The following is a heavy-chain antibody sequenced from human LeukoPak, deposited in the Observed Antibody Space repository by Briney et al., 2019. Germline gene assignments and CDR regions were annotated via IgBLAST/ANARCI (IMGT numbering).Heavy chain of an antibody. CDR3: AREKEITMIVVARRSAFDI. V-gene: IGHV4-38-2*02. Sequence: PSETLSLTCAVSGDSISSGYYWGWIRQPPGKGLEWIGSIYNSGSTYYNPSLKSRVTISVDTSKNQFTLKLSSVTAADTAVYYCAREKEITMIVVARRSAFDIWGQGTMVTVSS. CDR1: GDSISSGYY. CDR2: IYNSGST. J-gene: IGHJ3*02. D-gene: IGHD3-22*01.